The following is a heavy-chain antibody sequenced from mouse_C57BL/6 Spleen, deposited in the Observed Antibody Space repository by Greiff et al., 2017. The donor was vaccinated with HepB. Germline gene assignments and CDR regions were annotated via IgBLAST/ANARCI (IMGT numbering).Heavy chain of an antibody. D-gene: IGHD1-1*01. CDR1: GYAFRSSW. V-gene: IGHV1-82*01. CDR3: ARVTTVASYYIDY. CDR2: IYPGDGDT. Sequence: QVQLQQSGPELVKPGASVKISCKASGYAFRSSWMNWVKQRPGKGLAWIGRIYPGDGDTNYNGKFKGKATLTADKSSRTAYMQLSSLRAEDSAVYCCARVTTVASYYIDYWGQGTTLTVSS. J-gene: IGHJ2*01.